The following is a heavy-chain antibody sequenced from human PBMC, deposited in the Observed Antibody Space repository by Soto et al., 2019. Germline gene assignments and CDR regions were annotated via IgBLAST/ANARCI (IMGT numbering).Heavy chain of an antibody. J-gene: IGHJ4*02. V-gene: IGHV1-18*01. CDR3: ARASCSGGSCYSYYFAY. CDR1: GYTFTSYG. CDR2: ISAYNGNT. D-gene: IGHD2-15*01. Sequence: QVQLVQSGAEVKKPGASVKVSCKASGYTFTSYGISWVRQAPGQGLEWMGWISAYNGNTNYAQKLQGRVTMTTDTSTSTADMELRSLRSDDTAVYYCARASCSGGSCYSYYFAYWGQGTLVTVSS.